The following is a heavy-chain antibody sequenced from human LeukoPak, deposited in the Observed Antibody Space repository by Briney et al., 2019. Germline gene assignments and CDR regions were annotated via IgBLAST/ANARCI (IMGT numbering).Heavy chain of an antibody. J-gene: IGHJ4*02. CDR2: ISSSSSTI. Sequence: GGSLRLSCAASGFTFSSYSMNWVRQAPGKGLEWVSYISSSSSTIYYADSVKGRFTISRDNAKNSLYLQMNSLRDEDTAVYYCAFIAVAGTPWLDYWGQGTLVTVSS. CDR1: GFTFSSYS. CDR3: AFIAVAGTPWLDY. V-gene: IGHV3-48*02. D-gene: IGHD6-19*01.